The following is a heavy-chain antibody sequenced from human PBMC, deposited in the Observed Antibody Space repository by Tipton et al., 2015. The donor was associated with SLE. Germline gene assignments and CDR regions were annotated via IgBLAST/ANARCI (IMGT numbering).Heavy chain of an antibody. CDR3: AKEVLESSSWSVYYYYGMDV. Sequence: LSLTCSVSGASVRSTGYHWGWIRQPPGKGLEWVSVISGSGTGTFYADSVKGRFTISRDNSKNTLFLQMNSLRAEDTAVYYCAKEVLESSSWSVYYYYGMDVWGQGTTVTVSS. D-gene: IGHD6-13*01. CDR1: GASVRSTGYH. CDR2: ISGSGTGT. V-gene: IGHV3-23*01. J-gene: IGHJ6*02.